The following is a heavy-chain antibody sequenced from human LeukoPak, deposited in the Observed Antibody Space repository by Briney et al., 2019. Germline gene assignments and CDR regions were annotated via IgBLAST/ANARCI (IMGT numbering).Heavy chain of an antibody. J-gene: IGHJ4*02. CDR1: GYTFTGYY. V-gene: IGHV1-2*02. Sequence: ASVKVSCKASGYTFTGYYMHWVRQAPGQGLEWMGWINPNSGGTNYAQKFQGRVTMTRDTSISTAYMELSRLRSDDTAVYYSASVFWYSSSWSFDYWGQGTLVTVSS. CDR3: ASVFWYSSSWSFDY. D-gene: IGHD6-13*01. CDR2: INPNSGGT.